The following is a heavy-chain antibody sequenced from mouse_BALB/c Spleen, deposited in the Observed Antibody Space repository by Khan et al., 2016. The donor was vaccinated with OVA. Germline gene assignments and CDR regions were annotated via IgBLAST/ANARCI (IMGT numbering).Heavy chain of an antibody. CDR2: INPSTGYT. V-gene: IGHV1-7*01. CDR1: GYTFTSYW. Sequence: QVQLKQSGAELAKPGASVKMSCKASGYTFTSYWMNWVKQRPGQGLEWIGYINPSTGYTEYNQRFKDKATLTADKSSSTAYMQLSSLTSEESAVYYCANHGSSSAWLTYWGQGTLVTVSA. CDR3: ANHGSSSAWLTY. J-gene: IGHJ3*01. D-gene: IGHD1-1*01.